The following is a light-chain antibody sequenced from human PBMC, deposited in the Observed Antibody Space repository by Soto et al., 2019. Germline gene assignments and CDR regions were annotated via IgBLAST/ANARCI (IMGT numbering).Light chain of an antibody. Sequence: QSALTQPASVSGSPGQSITMSCTGTSSDVGGYNYVSWYQQHPGKAPKVMIYDVSYRPSGVSNRFSGSKSGNTASLTTSGLQVEDEADYYCSSYTSGSTRVVFGGGTKLTVL. CDR3: SSYTSGSTRVV. CDR1: SSDVGGYNY. CDR2: DVS. J-gene: IGLJ2*01. V-gene: IGLV2-14*03.